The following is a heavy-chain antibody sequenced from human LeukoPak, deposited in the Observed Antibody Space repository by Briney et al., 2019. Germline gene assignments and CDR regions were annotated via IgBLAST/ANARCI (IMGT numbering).Heavy chain of an antibody. CDR1: GGSISSGSYY. CDR2: IYTSGST. CDR3: ARDLGSSGWYNWFDP. V-gene: IGHV4-61*02. J-gene: IGHJ5*02. Sequence: SQTLSLTCTVSGGSISSGSYYWSWIRQPAGKGLEWIGRIYTSGSTNYNPSLKSRVTISVDTSKNQFSLKLSSVTAADTAVYYCARDLGSSGWYNWFDPWGQGTLVTVSS. D-gene: IGHD6-19*01.